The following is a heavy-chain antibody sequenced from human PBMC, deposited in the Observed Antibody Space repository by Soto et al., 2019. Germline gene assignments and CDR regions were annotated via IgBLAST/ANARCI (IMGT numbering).Heavy chain of an antibody. CDR1: GFTFSTYA. CDR2: ISGRGSDT. V-gene: IGHV3-23*01. D-gene: IGHD3-10*01. CDR3: ANDLEVRGL. J-gene: IGHJ4*02. Sequence: GGSLRLSCAASGFTFSTYAMTWVRQAPGKGLEWVSSISGRGSDTYYSDSVKGRFTISGDNSKNTVSLQMNSLRADDTAIYYCANDLEVRGLWGQGTLVTVSS.